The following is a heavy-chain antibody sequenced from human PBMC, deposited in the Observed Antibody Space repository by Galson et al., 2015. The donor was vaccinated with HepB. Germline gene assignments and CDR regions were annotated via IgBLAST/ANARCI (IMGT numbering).Heavy chain of an antibody. CDR1: GYIFTDYY. J-gene: IGHJ4*02. Sequence: SVKVSCKASGYIFTDYYMHWVRQAPGQGLEWMGRIDPNTADTNYAQTFQGRVTMTRDTSISTGFMELSGLRSDDTALYYCARCSDSNCYHFDYWGQGTLVTVSS. V-gene: IGHV1-2*06. D-gene: IGHD2-2*01. CDR3: ARCSDSNCYHFDY. CDR2: IDPNTADT.